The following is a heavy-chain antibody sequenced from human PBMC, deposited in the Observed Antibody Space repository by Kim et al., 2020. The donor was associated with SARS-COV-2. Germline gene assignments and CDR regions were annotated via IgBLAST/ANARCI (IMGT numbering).Heavy chain of an antibody. V-gene: IGHV4-39*01. D-gene: IGHD2-15*01. CDR3: VGYCSGGSCLRMDAFDI. J-gene: IGHJ3*02. Sequence: LKSRVTISVDTSKNQFSLKLSSVTAADTAVYYCVGYCSGGSCLRMDAFDIWGQGTMVTVSS.